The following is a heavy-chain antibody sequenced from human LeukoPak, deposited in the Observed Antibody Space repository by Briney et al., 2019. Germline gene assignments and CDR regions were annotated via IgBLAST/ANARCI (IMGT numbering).Heavy chain of an antibody. V-gene: IGHV3-21*01. D-gene: IGHD3-22*01. CDR1: GFTFSNAW. J-gene: IGHJ4*02. CDR2: ISSSSSYI. CDR3: AKERPPYYYDSSGYSYYFGY. Sequence: GSLRLSCAASGFTFSNAWMSWVRQAPGKGLEWVSSISSSSSYIYYADSVKGRFTISRDNAKNSLYLQMNSLRAEDTAVYYCAKERPPYYYDSSGYSYYFGYWGQGTLVTVSS.